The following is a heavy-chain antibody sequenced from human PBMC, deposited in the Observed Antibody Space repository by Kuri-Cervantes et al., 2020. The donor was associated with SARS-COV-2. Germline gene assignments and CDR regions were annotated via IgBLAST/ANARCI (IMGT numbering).Heavy chain of an antibody. V-gene: IGHV1-69*10. Sequence: SVKVSCKASGGTFSSYAISWVRQAPGQGLEWMGGIIPIFGIANYAQKFQGRVTITADKSTSTAYMELSSLRSEDTAVYYCARLGYCSTTSCYDLNWFDPWGHGTLVTVSS. CDR1: GGTFSSYA. J-gene: IGHJ5*02. D-gene: IGHD2-2*01. CDR3: ARLGYCSTTSCYDLNWFDP. CDR2: IIPIFGIA.